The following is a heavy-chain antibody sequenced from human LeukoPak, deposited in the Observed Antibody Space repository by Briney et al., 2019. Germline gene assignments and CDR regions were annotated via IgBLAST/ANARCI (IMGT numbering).Heavy chain of an antibody. CDR1: GFTLSSYW. D-gene: IGHD1-14*01. J-gene: IGHJ4*02. CDR2: INEDGSEK. CDR3: ATTTHFDY. Sequence: PGGSLRLSCAASGFTLSSYWMSWVRQAPGKGLECVANINEDGSEKYYVDSVKGRFSISRDNAKNSLYPQMNSLRAEDTAVYYCATTTHFDYWGQGILVTVSS. V-gene: IGHV3-7*01.